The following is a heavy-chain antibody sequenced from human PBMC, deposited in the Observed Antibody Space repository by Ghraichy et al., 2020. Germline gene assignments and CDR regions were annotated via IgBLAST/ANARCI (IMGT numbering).Heavy chain of an antibody. J-gene: IGHJ6*02. V-gene: IGHV3-48*01. Sequence: GGSLRLSCAASGFTISGYSMNWVRQAPGKGPEWVSYISSSSNNIYYGDSVKGRFTISRDNAKNSLFLQVNSLRAEDTAVYYCAREPDYSYGMDVWGQGTTVTVSS. CDR3: AREPDYSYGMDV. CDR2: ISSSSNNI. CDR1: GFTISGYS.